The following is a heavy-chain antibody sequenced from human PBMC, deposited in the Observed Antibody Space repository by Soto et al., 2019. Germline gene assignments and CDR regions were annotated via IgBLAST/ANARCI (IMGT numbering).Heavy chain of an antibody. CDR1: SGSFSGYD. D-gene: IGHD7-27*01. CDR3: ARGPWDYYYYGIDV. Sequence: SETLSLTCGVYSGSFSGYDWSWIRQPPGKGLEWIGEINHNGNTNYNPSLKSRVTISVDTSKNLFYLNLTSVSAADTAVYYCARGPWDYYYYGIDVWDQGATVTACS. V-gene: IGHV4-34*01. CDR2: INHNGNT. J-gene: IGHJ6*02.